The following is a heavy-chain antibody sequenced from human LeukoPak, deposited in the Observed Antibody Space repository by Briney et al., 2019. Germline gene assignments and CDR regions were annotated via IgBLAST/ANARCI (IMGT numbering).Heavy chain of an antibody. D-gene: IGHD3-10*01. CDR1: GGSFSGYY. Sequence: PSETLSLTCAVCGGSFSGYYWSWIRQPPGKGLEWIGEINHSGSTNYNPSLKSRVTISVDTSKNQFSLKLSSVTAADTAVYYCARGTGGYGSVSFDYWGQGTLVTVSS. V-gene: IGHV4-34*01. CDR2: INHSGST. J-gene: IGHJ4*02. CDR3: ARGTGGYGSVSFDY.